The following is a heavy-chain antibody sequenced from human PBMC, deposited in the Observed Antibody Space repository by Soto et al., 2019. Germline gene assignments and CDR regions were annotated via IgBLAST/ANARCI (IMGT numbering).Heavy chain of an antibody. CDR1: GGTFSSYA. D-gene: IGHD6-13*01. V-gene: IGHV1-69*12. CDR3: ARASIGAAGTNVYGMDV. CDR2: IIPIFGTA. J-gene: IGHJ6*02. Sequence: QVQLVQSGAEVKKPGSSVKVSCKASGGTFSSYAISWVRQAPGQGLEWMGGIIPIFGTANYAQKFQGRVTITEDESTSKAYMELGSLRSEDTAVYYCARASIGAAGTNVYGMDVWGQGTTVTVSS.